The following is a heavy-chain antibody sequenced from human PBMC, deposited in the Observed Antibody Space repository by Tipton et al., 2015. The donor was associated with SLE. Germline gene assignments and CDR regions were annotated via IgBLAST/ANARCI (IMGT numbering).Heavy chain of an antibody. CDR1: GGSLSSSRYY. J-gene: IGHJ3*02. V-gene: IGHV4-39*01. Sequence: TLSLTCTVSGGSLSSSRYYWGWIRQPPGKGLEWVGIIYYDGSTSYNPSIKSRVTISVDTSKNQLSLKLSSVTAADTAVYYCARHIGSAQAFDIWGQGTMVTVSS. CDR2: IYYDGST. CDR3: ARHIGSAQAFDI. D-gene: IGHD3-10*01.